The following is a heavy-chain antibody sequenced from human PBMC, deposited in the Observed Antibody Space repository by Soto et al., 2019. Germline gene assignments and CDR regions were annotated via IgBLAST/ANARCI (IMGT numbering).Heavy chain of an antibody. CDR3: ARGRGNLFDY. CDR1: GGSISSYY. Sequence: SETLSLTCTVSGGSISSYYWSWIRQPPGKGLEWIGYIYYSGSTNYNPSLKSRVTISVDTSKNQFPLKLSSVTAADTAVYYCARGRGNLFDYWGQGTLVTVSS. D-gene: IGHD4-4*01. CDR2: IYYSGST. V-gene: IGHV4-59*01. J-gene: IGHJ4*02.